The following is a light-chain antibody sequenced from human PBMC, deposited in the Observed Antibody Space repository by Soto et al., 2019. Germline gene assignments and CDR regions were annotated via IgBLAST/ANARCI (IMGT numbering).Light chain of an antibody. Sequence: HSAMTQASSVCGSPGQSITISCIGNSRHVGGYNYVSWYQHHPGEAPKLMIYEVSNRPSGVSDRFSAAKYGNTDSLTISGLQAEDEDDYYCSSFTISSTLPCVFGTGTKVTVL. J-gene: IGLJ1*01. V-gene: IGLV2-14*01. CDR3: SSFTISSTLPCV. CDR1: SRHVGGYNY. CDR2: EVS.